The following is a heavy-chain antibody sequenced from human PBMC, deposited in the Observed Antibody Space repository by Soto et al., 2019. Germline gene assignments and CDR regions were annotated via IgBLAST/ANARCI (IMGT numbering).Heavy chain of an antibody. CDR1: GYTFTSYG. CDR2: ISAYNGNT. V-gene: IGHV1-18*01. J-gene: IGHJ6*02. Sequence: ASVKVSCKASGYTFTSYGISWVRQAPGQGLEWMGWISAYNGNTNYAQKLQGRVTMTTDTPTSTAYMELRSLRSDDTAVYYCARVDWSVVRGVIIRYYYGMDVWGQGTTVTVSS. D-gene: IGHD3-10*01. CDR3: ARVDWSVVRGVIIRYYYGMDV.